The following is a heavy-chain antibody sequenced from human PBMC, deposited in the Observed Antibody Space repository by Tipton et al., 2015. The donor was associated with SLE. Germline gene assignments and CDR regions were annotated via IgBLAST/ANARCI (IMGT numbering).Heavy chain of an antibody. CDR1: GYIFATDA. Sequence: QSGPEVKKPGASVKVSCKASGYIFATDAVTWVRQAPGQGLEWMGWVSGYNGNTKYAQSLQDRVTMTTDTSTSTAYMELRSLTYNDTAVYYCARGGSIVGVDYWGQGTLVTVSS. J-gene: IGHJ4*02. CDR2: VSGYNGNT. D-gene: IGHD3-22*01. V-gene: IGHV1-18*01. CDR3: ARGGSIVGVDY.